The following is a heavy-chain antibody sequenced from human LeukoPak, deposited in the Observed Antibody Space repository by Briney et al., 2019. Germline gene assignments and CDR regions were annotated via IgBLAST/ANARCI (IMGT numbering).Heavy chain of an antibody. V-gene: IGHV4-30-4*07. CDR3: ARVPVGVRGLHFDS. J-gene: IGHJ4*02. CDR1: GGSISSGGYS. Sequence: PSETLSLTCAVSGGSISSGGYSWSWIRQPPGKGLEWIGYIYYSGSTYYNPSLKSRVTISVDTSKNQFSLKLSSVTAADTAVYYCARVPVGVRGLHFDSWGQGTLVTVSS. CDR2: IYYSGST. D-gene: IGHD3-10*01.